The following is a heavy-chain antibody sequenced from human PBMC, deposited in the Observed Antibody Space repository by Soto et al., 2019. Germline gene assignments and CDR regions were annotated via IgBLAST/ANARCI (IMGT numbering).Heavy chain of an antibody. J-gene: IGHJ5*02. CDR2: ISSSSSYI. V-gene: IGHV3-21*01. CDR3: ESHSVDP. Sequence: EVQLVASGGGLVKPGGSLRLSCAASGFTFRSYSMNWVRQAPGKGLEWVSSISSSSSYIYYAGSVKGRFTISRDNAKNALYLQMNSLRAEDTAVYYCESHSVDPWGQGTLVTVSS. CDR1: GFTFRSYS.